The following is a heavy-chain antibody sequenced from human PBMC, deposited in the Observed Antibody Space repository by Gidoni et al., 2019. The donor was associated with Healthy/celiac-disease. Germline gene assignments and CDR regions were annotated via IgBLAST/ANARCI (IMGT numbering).Heavy chain of an antibody. CDR2: ISYDGSNK. CDR3: AKAEKYSSGWYWDYYGMDV. J-gene: IGHJ6*02. Sequence: QVQLVESGGGVVQPGRSLRLSGAASGFTFSIYGIHWVRQAPGKGLEWVAVISYDGSNKYYADSVKGRFTISRDNSKNTLYLQMNSLRAEDTAVYYCAKAEKYSSGWYWDYYGMDVWGQGTTVTVSS. V-gene: IGHV3-30*18. D-gene: IGHD6-19*01. CDR1: GFTFSIYG.